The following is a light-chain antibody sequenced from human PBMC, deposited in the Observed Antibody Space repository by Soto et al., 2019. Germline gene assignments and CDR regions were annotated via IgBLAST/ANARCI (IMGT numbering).Light chain of an antibody. CDR1: SSDVGAYKY. J-gene: IGLJ2*01. CDR2: EVN. Sequence: QSVLTQPPSASGSPGQSVTISCTGTSSDVGAYKYVSWYQHHPGKAPKLMIYEVNKRPPGVPDRFSGSKSGNTASLTVSGLQTEDEADYYCNSYAGSNNLGVFGGGTKLTV. CDR3: NSYAGSNNLGV. V-gene: IGLV2-8*01.